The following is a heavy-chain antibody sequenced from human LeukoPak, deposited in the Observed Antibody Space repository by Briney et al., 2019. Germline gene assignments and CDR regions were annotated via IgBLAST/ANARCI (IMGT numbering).Heavy chain of an antibody. CDR1: GFTFSSYS. CDR3: ARDPPRFYYDSSAFSRDYYYYMDV. Sequence: GGSLRLSCAASGFTFSSYSMNWVRQAPGKGLEWVSYISSSGSTIYYADSVKGRFTISRDNAKNSLYLQMNSLRAEDTAVYYCARDPPRFYYDSSAFSRDYYYYMDVWGKGTTVTVSS. CDR2: ISSSGSTI. D-gene: IGHD3-22*01. V-gene: IGHV3-48*04. J-gene: IGHJ6*03.